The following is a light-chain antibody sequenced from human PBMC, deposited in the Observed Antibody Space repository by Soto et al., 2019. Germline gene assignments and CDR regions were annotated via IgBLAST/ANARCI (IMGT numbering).Light chain of an antibody. J-gene: IGKJ4*01. Sequence: DIQMTQSPSSLSVSVGDRVTITCRASETINTWLAWYQQKPGKAPKILIYDASKLERGVPSRLSGSGSGAEFTLTISCLQPDDLGTYYCQQYSSYPLTFGGGTKVEL. CDR1: ETINTW. CDR3: QQYSSYPLT. CDR2: DAS. V-gene: IGKV1-5*01.